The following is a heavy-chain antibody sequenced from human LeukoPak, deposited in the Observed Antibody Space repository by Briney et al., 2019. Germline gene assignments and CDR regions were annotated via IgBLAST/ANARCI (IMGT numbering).Heavy chain of an antibody. CDR1: GFTFSSYA. J-gene: IGHJ4*02. CDR3: AKDLSGDSSGYYGFSKIDY. D-gene: IGHD3-22*01. Sequence: GGSLRLSCAASGFTFSSYAMSWVRQAPGKGLEWVSAISGSGGSTYYADSVKGRFTISRDNSKNTLYLQMNSLRAEDTAVYYCAKDLSGDSSGYYGFSKIDYWGQGTLVTVSS. V-gene: IGHV3-23*01. CDR2: ISGSGGST.